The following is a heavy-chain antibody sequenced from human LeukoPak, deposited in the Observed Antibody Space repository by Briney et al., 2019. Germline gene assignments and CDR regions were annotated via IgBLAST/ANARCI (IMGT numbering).Heavy chain of an antibody. CDR3: ARDTPPQL. J-gene: IGHJ4*02. CDR1: GFTFSNYA. V-gene: IGHV3-23*01. CDR2: ISHSGGTT. Sequence: GGSLRLSCAASGFTFSNYAMSWVRQAPGKGLEWVSGISHSGGTTYYADSVKCRFTTSRDKSKNTLYLQMNSLRAEDTALYYCARDTPPQLWGQGSLVTVSS. D-gene: IGHD1-1*01.